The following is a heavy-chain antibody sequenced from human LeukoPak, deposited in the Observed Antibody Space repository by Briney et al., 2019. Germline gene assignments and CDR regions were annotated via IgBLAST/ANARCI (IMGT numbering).Heavy chain of an antibody. CDR1: GYTFTGYY. CDR3: ARGEVRYYYYYMDV. CDR2: MNSDSGNT. Sequence: ASVKVSCKASGYTFTGYYMHWVRQATGQGLEWMGWMNSDSGNTGYGQKFQGRVTLTRDTSINTAYMELSSLRSEDTAVYYCARGEVRYYYYYMDVWGKGTTVTVSS. V-gene: IGHV1-8*02. D-gene: IGHD1-1*01. J-gene: IGHJ6*03.